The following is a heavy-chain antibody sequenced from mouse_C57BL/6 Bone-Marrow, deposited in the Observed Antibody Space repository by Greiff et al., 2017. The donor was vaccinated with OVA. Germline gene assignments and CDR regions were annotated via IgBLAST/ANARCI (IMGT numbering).Heavy chain of an antibody. Sequence: EVKLEESGGGLVKPGGSLKLSCAASGFTFSDYGMHWVRQAPEKGLEWVAYISSGSSIIYYADTVKGRFTISRDNAKNTLFLQMTSLRSEDTAMYYCARTDYYYGSIFDYWGQGTTLTVSS. D-gene: IGHD1-1*01. CDR3: ARTDYYYGSIFDY. J-gene: IGHJ2*01. CDR1: GFTFSDYG. CDR2: ISSGSSII. V-gene: IGHV5-17*01.